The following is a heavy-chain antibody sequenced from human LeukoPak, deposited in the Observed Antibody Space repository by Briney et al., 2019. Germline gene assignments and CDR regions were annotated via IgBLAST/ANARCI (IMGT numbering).Heavy chain of an antibody. D-gene: IGHD3-16*01. J-gene: IGHJ4*02. V-gene: IGHV3-30*02. CDR1: GFTFTNYG. CDR2: IKYDGSLT. CDR3: ARDWGLDY. Sequence: GGSLRLSCAASGFTFTNYGMHWVRQAPGKGLEWVAFIKYDGSLTHYLDSVKGRFTISRDNAKNSLYLQMNSLRAEDTAVYYCARDWGLDYWGQGTLVTVSS.